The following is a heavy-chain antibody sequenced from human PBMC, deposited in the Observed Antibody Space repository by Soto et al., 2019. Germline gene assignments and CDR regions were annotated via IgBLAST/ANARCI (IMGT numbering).Heavy chain of an antibody. J-gene: IGHJ4*02. CDR1: GFSVTNNY. Sequence: EVQMVESGGGVVQPGGSLRLSCAASGFSVTNNYMNWVRQAPGKGLEWVSIIDIGGNTYYADSVKDRFTIARDDSKNTLYLQVDSLRPEDTAVYFCARVRGSTGYLGREHYFDYWGQGTLVTVS. D-gene: IGHD3-16*01. CDR3: ARVRGSTGYLGREHYFDY. CDR2: IDIGGNT. V-gene: IGHV3-66*01.